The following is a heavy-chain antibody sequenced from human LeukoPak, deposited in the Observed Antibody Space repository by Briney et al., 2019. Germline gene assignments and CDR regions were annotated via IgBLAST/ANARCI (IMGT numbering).Heavy chain of an antibody. Sequence: ASVKVSCKASGYTFTSYGISWVRQAPGQGLEWMGWISAYNGNTNYAQKLQGSVTMTTDTSTSTAYMELRSLRSDDTAVYYCARSENRYYYDSSGYKGLDYWGQGTLVTVSS. CDR2: ISAYNGNT. J-gene: IGHJ4*02. V-gene: IGHV1-18*01. CDR1: GYTFTSYG. D-gene: IGHD3-22*01. CDR3: ARSENRYYYDSSGYKGLDY.